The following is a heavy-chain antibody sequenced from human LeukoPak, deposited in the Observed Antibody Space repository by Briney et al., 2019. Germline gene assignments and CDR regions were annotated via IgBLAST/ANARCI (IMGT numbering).Heavy chain of an antibody. J-gene: IGHJ3*02. V-gene: IGHV3-7*01. CDR3: ARDTSPMRADTTGVNVWFDAFDI. CDR1: GFTFNNEW. D-gene: IGHD3-16*01. CDR2: IKQDGSKK. Sequence: GGSLRLSCAASGFTFNNEWMTWVRQAPGRGLEWVANIKQDGSKKNYVGSVQGRFTISTDNAKNSVYLQMNSLRAEDTAVYYCARDTSPMRADTTGVNVWFDAFDIWGQGTMVTVSS.